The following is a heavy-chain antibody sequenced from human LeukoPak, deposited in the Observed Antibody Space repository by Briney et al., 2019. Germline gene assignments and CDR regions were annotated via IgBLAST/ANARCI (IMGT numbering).Heavy chain of an antibody. CDR1: GGSISSSSW. V-gene: IGHV4-4*02. Sequence: SETLSLTCAVSGGSISSSSWWSWVRQPPGKGLEWIGEIYHSGSTNYNPSLKSRVTISVDKTKNQFSLKLSSVTAADTAVYYCARIIPLDAILDYWGQGTLVTVSS. CDR2: IYHSGST. D-gene: IGHD2-21*01. J-gene: IGHJ4*02. CDR3: ARIIPLDAILDY.